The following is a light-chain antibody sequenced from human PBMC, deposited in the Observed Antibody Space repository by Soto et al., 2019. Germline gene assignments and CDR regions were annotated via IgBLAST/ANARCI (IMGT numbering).Light chain of an antibody. CDR2: GAS. CDR3: QQYSTSRLT. Sequence: EIVLTQSPGTLSLSPGERATLSCRASQSVTSSYLAWYQQKPGQAPRILISGASSRATGIPDRFSGSGSGTDFTLTISRLEPEDFAVYYCQQYSTSRLTFGGGTKVEIK. J-gene: IGKJ4*01. CDR1: QSVTSSY. V-gene: IGKV3-20*01.